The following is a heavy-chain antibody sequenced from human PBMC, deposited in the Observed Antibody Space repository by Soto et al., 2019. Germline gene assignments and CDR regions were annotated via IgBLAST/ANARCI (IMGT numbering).Heavy chain of an antibody. D-gene: IGHD6-19*01. Sequence: ITLKESGPTLVKPPQTLTLTCTFSGFPLSTTRVAVGWIRQPPGKALEWLALIYWDDDKRYSPFLKSRLTITKDTSKSHVVLTMTNMDPVDTATYYCAHSVVAGLGYYFDYWGQGTLVTVSS. J-gene: IGHJ4*02. CDR2: IYWDDDK. CDR1: GFPLSTTRVA. V-gene: IGHV2-5*02. CDR3: AHSVVAGLGYYFDY.